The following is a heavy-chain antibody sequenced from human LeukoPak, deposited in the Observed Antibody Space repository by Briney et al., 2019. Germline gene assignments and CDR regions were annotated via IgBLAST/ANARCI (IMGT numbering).Heavy chain of an antibody. V-gene: IGHV3-30-3*01. Sequence: PGRSLRLSCAASGFTFSSYAMHWVRQAPGKGLEWVAVISYDGSNKYYADSVKGRFTISRDNSKNTLYLQMNSLRAEDTAVYYCARDRGRFLEWLLPHFDYWGQGTLVTVSS. CDR2: ISYDGSNK. CDR3: ARDRGRFLEWLLPHFDY. J-gene: IGHJ4*02. CDR1: GFTFSSYA. D-gene: IGHD3-3*01.